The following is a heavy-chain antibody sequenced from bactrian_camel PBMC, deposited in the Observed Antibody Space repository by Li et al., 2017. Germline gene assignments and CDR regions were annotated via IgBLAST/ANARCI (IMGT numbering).Heavy chain of an antibody. V-gene: IGHV3S60*01. CDR1: GPRSANYC. D-gene: IGHD6*01. CDR2: IYWGGGTT. J-gene: IGHJ4*01. Sequence: HVQLVESGGGSVQAGGSLRLACAVSGPRSANYCMGWFRQAPGKEREGVAAIYWGGGTTGYTGSVKGRFTVSRDISTRTLYLNMDNLKPEDSATYYCAASLSWNVLRTPSNSVRGRSWGQGTQVTVS. CDR3: AASLSWNVLRTPSNSVRGRS.